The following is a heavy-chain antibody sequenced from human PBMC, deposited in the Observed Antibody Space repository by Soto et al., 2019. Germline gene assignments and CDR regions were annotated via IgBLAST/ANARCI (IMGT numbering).Heavy chain of an antibody. CDR2: IWYDGSNK. CDR3: ARETAGGLTAGSPCYYMDV. V-gene: IGHV3-33*01. J-gene: IGHJ6*03. Sequence: GGSLRLSCAASGFTFSSYGMHWVRQAPGKGLEWVAVIWYDGSNKYYADSVKGRFTISRDNSKNTLYLQMNSLRAEDTAVYYCARETAGGLTAGSPCYYMDVWGKGTTVTVSS. D-gene: IGHD2-21*02. CDR1: GFTFSSYG.